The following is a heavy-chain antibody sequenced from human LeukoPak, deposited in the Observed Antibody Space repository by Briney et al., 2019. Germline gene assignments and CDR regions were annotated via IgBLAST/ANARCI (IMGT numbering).Heavy chain of an antibody. CDR3: ASPSRFDY. CDR2: ISSSSSTI. J-gene: IGHJ4*02. V-gene: IGHV3-48*01. Sequence: GGSLRLSCAASGFTFSSYSMNWVRQAPGKGLERVSYISSSSSTIYYADTVKGRFTISRDNAKTSLYLQMNSLRAEDTAVYYCASPSRFDYWGQGTLVTVSS. CDR1: GFTFSSYS.